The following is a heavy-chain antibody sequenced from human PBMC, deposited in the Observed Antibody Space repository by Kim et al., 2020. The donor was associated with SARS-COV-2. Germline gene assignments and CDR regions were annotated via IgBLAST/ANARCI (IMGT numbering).Heavy chain of an antibody. CDR1: GFSLSDSV. CDR2: VRSKAKNYAT. Sequence: GGSLRLSCAASGFSLSDSVMHWVRQASGKGLEWVGLVRSKAKNYATEYYASVKGRVTISSDDSKNTAYLQMNSLKTEDTAIYYCGTMGEVGWGQGTLVTV. V-gene: IGHV3-73*01. D-gene: IGHD3-16*01. J-gene: IGHJ4*02. CDR3: GTMGEVG.